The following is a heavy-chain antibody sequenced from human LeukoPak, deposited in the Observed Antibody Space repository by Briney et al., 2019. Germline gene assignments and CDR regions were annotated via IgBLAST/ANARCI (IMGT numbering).Heavy chain of an antibody. J-gene: IGHJ5*02. V-gene: IGHV1-46*01. Sequence: ASVKVSCKASGYTFTSYYMHWVRQAPGQGLEWMGINNPSGGSTSYAQKFQGRVTMTRDTSTSTVYMELSSLRSEDTAVYYCARQPSPYYYDSSGYQNWFDPWGQGTMVTVSS. CDR2: NNPSGGST. D-gene: IGHD3-22*01. CDR3: ARQPSPYYYDSSGYQNWFDP. CDR1: GYTFTSYY.